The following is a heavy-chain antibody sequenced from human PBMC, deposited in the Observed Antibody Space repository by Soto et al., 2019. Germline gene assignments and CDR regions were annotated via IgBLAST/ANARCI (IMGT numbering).Heavy chain of an antibody. V-gene: IGHV3-33*01. D-gene: IGHD3-22*01. CDR3: ARHALYDTPSYYYGMDV. J-gene: IGHJ6*02. Sequence: GGSLRLSCAASGFTFSSYGMHWVRQAPGKGLEWVAVIWYDGSNKYYADSVKGRFTISRDNSKNTLYLQMNSLRAEDTAVYYCARHALYDTPSYYYGMDVWGQGTTVTVSS. CDR2: IWYDGSNK. CDR1: GFTFSSYG.